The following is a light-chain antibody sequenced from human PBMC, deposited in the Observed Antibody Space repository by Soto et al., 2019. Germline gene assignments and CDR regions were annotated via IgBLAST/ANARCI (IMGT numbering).Light chain of an antibody. CDR3: QQYKSFWT. Sequence: EIVMTQSPAPLSVSPGARATLSCRASQSVNNFLAWYQQEPGQPPRLLIYGASTRATGIPARFSGSGSGTEFTLTISSLQSEDFATYYCQQYKSFWTFGQGTKVDIK. CDR1: QSVNNF. V-gene: IGKV3-15*01. CDR2: GAS. J-gene: IGKJ1*01.